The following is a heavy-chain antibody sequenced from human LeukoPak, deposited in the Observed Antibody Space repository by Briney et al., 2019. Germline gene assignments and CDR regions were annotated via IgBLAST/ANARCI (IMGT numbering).Heavy chain of an antibody. J-gene: IGHJ4*02. CDR2: IYYSGST. CDR3: ARDPAAGTIIDY. Sequence: SETLSLTCTVSGGSISSSSYYWGWIRQPPGKGLEWIGSIYYSGSTYYNPSLKGRVTISVDTSKNQFSLKLSSVTAADTAVYYCARDPAAGTIIDYWGQGTLVTVSS. CDR1: GGSISSSSYY. D-gene: IGHD6-13*01. V-gene: IGHV4-39*07.